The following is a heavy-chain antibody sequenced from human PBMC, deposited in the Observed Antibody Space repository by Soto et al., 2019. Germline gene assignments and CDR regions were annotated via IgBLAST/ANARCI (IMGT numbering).Heavy chain of an antibody. CDR3: ATLNMVDVGFSGLDI. CDR1: GFTFSNYA. J-gene: IGHJ3*02. D-gene: IGHD2-8*01. V-gene: IGHV3-30*03. Sequence: QVQLVESGGGVVQPGTSLRLSCAASGFTFSNYAMHWVRQAPGKGLEWVAVISYDGSNKYYGDSGKGRFTIPRDNSKKTLYLQMSSLRSEDTAVYYCATLNMVDVGFSGLDIWGQGTVVTVSS. CDR2: ISYDGSNK.